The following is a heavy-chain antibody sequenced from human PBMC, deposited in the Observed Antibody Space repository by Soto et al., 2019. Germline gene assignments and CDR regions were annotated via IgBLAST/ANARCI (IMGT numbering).Heavy chain of an antibody. D-gene: IGHD1-26*01. V-gene: IGHV5-10-1*01. CDR3: ARTPRPWEGWFAYFDY. CDR1: GYSFTSYW. J-gene: IGHJ4*02. CDR2: IDPSDSYT. Sequence: PGESLKISCKGSGYSFTSYWISWVRQMPGKGLEWMGRIDPSDSYTNYSPSFQGHVTISADKSISTAYLQWSSLKASDTAMYYCARTPRPWEGWFAYFDYRGQRTLVTVSS.